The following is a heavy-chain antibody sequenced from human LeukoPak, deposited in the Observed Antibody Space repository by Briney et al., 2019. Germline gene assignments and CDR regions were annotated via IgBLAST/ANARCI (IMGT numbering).Heavy chain of an antibody. D-gene: IGHD3-22*01. V-gene: IGHV3-73*01. CDR2: IRSKANSYAT. J-gene: IGHJ6*02. Sequence: GGSLRLSCAASGFTFSGSAMHWVRQASGKGLEWVGRIRSKANSYATAYAASVKGRFTISRDDSKNTAYLQMNSLKTEDTAVYYCTREPSITMIVVVSTGGMDVWGQGTTVTVSS. CDR1: GFTFSGSA. CDR3: TREPSITMIVVVSTGGMDV.